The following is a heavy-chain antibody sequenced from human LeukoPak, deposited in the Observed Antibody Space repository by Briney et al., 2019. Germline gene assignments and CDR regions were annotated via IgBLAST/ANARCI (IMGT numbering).Heavy chain of an antibody. J-gene: IGHJ4*02. D-gene: IGHD3-3*01. CDR1: GGSISRYY. CDR3: ARAPSLRFFDY. Sequence: SETLSLTCTVSGGSISRYYWSWIRQPPGKGLEWIGYIYSSGSTNYNPSLKSRVTMSVDTSKNQFSLKLSFVTAADTAMYYCARAPSLRFFDYWGQGTLVTVSS. V-gene: IGHV4-59*01. CDR2: IYSSGST.